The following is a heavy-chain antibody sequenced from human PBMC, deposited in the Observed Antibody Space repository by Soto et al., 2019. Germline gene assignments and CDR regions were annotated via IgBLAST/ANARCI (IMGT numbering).Heavy chain of an antibody. CDR1: GGTSGNYG. J-gene: IGHJ5*02. CDR3: ARLRWVGATLPPTGRFDL. CDR2: IVPLFGAI. D-gene: IGHD1-26*01. V-gene: IGHV1-69*06. Sequence: SVKVSCKASGGTSGNYGISSVRQAPGQGXEWMGGIVPLFGAINYAKKFQGRVTLIADKSTNTVHMELSSLRSEDTAVYYCARLRWVGATLPPTGRFDLWGQGTLVTVSS.